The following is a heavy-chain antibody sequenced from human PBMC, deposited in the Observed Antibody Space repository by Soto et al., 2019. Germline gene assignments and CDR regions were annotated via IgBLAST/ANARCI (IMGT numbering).Heavy chain of an antibody. V-gene: IGHV3-11*01. CDR1: GFTFSDYY. CDR3: ARDLSSATPDY. D-gene: IGHD5-12*01. Sequence: RGSLRLSCAASGFTFSDYYMSWIRQAPGKGLEWVSYISSSGSTIYYADSVKGRFTISRDNAKNSLYLQMNSLRAEDTAVYYCARDLSSATPDYWGQGTLVTVSS. J-gene: IGHJ4*02. CDR2: ISSSGSTI.